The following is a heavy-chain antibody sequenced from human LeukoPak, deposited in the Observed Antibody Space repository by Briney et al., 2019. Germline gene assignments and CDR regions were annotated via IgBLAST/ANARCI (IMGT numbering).Heavy chain of an antibody. D-gene: IGHD4-17*01. CDR1: GFTFSSYS. CDR3: ARVLATVTTTRGVFDY. Sequence: GGSLRLSCAASGFTFSSYSMNWVRQAPGKGLEWVSYISSSSSTIYYADSVKGRFTISRDNAKNSLYLQMNSLRAEDTAVYYCARVLATVTTTRGVFDYWGQGTLVTVSS. J-gene: IGHJ4*02. V-gene: IGHV3-48*01. CDR2: ISSSSSTI.